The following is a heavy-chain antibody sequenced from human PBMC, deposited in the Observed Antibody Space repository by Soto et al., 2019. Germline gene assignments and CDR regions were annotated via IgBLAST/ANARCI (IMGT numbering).Heavy chain of an antibody. CDR1: GGSISSGGYY. D-gene: IGHD4-17*01. Sequence: QVQLQESGPGLVKPSQTLSLTCTVSGGSISSGGYYCGWIRKHPGKGLEWIGYIDYSGSTYYNPSLKTRVTISVDTSKNQSSLKLSSVTAAGMAVYYCAREDYGDWVYFQHWGQGTLVTVSS. CDR3: AREDYGDWVYFQH. CDR2: IDYSGST. J-gene: IGHJ1*01. V-gene: IGHV4-31*03.